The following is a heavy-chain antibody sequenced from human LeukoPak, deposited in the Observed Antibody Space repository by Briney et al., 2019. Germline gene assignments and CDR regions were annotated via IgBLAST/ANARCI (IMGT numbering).Heavy chain of an antibody. J-gene: IGHJ5*02. CDR1: GFSFSTYE. CDR3: AREVEYSSSSWFDP. CDR2: IMGSGGIK. D-gene: IGHD6-6*01. Sequence: GGSLRLSCTTSGFSFSTYEVNWVRQAPGRWLEWVSSIMGSGGIKYYAESVKGRFTISRDNAKNSPYLQMNSLRAEDTAVYYCAREVEYSSSSWFDPCGQGTLVTVSS. V-gene: IGHV3-48*03.